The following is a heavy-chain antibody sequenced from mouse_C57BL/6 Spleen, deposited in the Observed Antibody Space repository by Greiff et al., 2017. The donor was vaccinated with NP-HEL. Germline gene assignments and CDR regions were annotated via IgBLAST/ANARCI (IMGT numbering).Heavy chain of an antibody. CDR1: GFTFSSYG. V-gene: IGHV5-6*01. J-gene: IGHJ4*01. CDR2: ISSGGSYT. D-gene: IGHD2-4*01. Sequence: EVQLVESGGDLVKPGGSLKLSCAASGFTFSSYGMSWVRQTPDKRLEWVATISSGGSYTYYPDSVKGRFTISRDNAKNTLYLQMSSLKSEDTAMYYCARHVDYDHYYAMDYWGQGTSVTVSS. CDR3: ARHVDYDHYYAMDY.